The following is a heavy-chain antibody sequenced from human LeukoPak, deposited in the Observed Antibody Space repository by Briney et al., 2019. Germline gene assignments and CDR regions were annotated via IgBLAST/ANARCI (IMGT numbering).Heavy chain of an antibody. CDR1: GCPFNVCN. CDR2: ISISSSYI. CDR3: ARAGGAGLLTGYVEYDY. V-gene: IGHV3-21*01. Sequence: MAGGSLRLFCAAPGCPFNVCNLNLVRQAPGKGLEWVSSISISSSYIYYADSVKGRFTISRDNANNSLYLQMNNMRAEATAVYYCARAGGAGLLTGYVEYDYWGQGTLVTVSS. D-gene: IGHD3-9*01. J-gene: IGHJ4*02.